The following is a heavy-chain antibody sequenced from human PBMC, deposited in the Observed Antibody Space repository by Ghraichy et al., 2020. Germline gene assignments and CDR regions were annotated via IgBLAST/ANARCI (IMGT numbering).Heavy chain of an antibody. CDR1: GGSISSGGYS. CDR3: ARGPHYYDILTGYYNGCFDY. Sequence: TLSLTCAVSGGSISSGGYSWSWIRQPPGKGLEWIGYIYHSGSTYYNPSLKSRVTISVDRSKNQFSLKLSSVTAADTAVYYCARGPHYYDILTGYYNGCFDYWGQGTLVTVSS. J-gene: IGHJ4*02. CDR2: IYHSGST. D-gene: IGHD3-9*01. V-gene: IGHV4-30-2*01.